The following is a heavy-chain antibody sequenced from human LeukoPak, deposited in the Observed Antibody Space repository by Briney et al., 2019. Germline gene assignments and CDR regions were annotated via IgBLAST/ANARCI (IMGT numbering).Heavy chain of an antibody. CDR1: GFTFSSYA. V-gene: IGHV3-23*01. CDR2: ISGSGGST. D-gene: IGHD3-22*01. J-gene: IGHJ3*02. Sequence: GGSLRLSCAASGFTFSSYAMSWVRQAPGKGLEWVSAISGSGGSTYYADSVKGRFTISRDNSKNTLYLQMNSLRAEDTAVYYCAKDRASSGTGVLDAFDIWGQGTMVTVSS. CDR3: AKDRASSGTGVLDAFDI.